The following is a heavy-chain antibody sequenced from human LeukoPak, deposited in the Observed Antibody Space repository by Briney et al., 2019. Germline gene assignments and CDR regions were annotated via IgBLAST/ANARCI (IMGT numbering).Heavy chain of an antibody. D-gene: IGHD4-17*01. CDR1: GFTFSNAW. CDR3: TTELRTVRYYMDV. V-gene: IGHV3-15*01. J-gene: IGHJ6*03. CDR2: IKSKTDGGTT. Sequence: GGSLRLSCAASGFTFSNAWMSWVRQAPGKGLEWVGRIKSKTDGGTTDYAAPVKGRFTISRDDSKNTLYLQMNSLKTEDTAVYYCTTELRTVRYYMDVWGKGTTVTVSS.